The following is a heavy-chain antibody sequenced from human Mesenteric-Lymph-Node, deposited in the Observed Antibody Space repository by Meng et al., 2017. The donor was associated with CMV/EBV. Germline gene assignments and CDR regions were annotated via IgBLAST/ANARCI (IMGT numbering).Heavy chain of an antibody. D-gene: IGHD6-13*01. CDR2: IYYSGVT. CDR1: GGSVSSGSYY. CDR3: ARGRAPTGTY. J-gene: IGHJ4*02. V-gene: IGHV4-61*01. Sequence: SETLSLTCTVSGGSVSSGSYYWSWIRQPPGKGLEWIGYIYYSGVTNYNPSLKTRVTISADTSKNQFSLKLNSVTAADTAVYYCARGRAPTGTYWGQGTLVTVSS.